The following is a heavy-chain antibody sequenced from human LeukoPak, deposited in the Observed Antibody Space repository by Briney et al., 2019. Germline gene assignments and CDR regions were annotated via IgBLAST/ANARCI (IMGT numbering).Heavy chain of an antibody. J-gene: IGHJ4*02. CDR2: ISSSSSYI. D-gene: IGHD6-25*01. Sequence: GGSLRHSCAASGFTFSSHEMNWVRQAPGKGLEWVSSISSSSSYIYYADSVKGRFTISRDNAKNSLYLQMNSLRAEDTAVYYCARSIAAADPTGYWGQGTLVTVSS. CDR3: ARSIAAADPTGY. CDR1: GFTFSSHE. V-gene: IGHV3-21*01.